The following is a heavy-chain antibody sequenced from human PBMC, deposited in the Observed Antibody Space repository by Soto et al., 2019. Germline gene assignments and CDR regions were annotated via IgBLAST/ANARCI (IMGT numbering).Heavy chain of an antibody. CDR3: ARSPHYYDSSGYYYFDY. CDR1: GGTFSSYA. J-gene: IGHJ4*02. CDR2: IIPIFGTA. V-gene: IGHV1-69*14. Sequence: QVQLVQSGAEVKKPGSSVKVSCKASGGTFSSYAISWVRQAPGQGLEWMGGIIPIFGTANYAQKFQGRVTITADKSTSTAYMELRSLRSEDTAVYYCARSPHYYDSSGYYYFDYWGQGTLVTVSS. D-gene: IGHD3-22*01.